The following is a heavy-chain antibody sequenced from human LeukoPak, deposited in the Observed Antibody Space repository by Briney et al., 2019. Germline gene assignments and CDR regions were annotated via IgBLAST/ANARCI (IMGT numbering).Heavy chain of an antibody. J-gene: IGHJ6*03. D-gene: IGHD3-16*02. Sequence: SETLSLTCTVSGGSISGYYWSWIRQSPGKGLEWIGYIYVTGTRYNPYLQSRVTISVDRSRNQFFLKMSSVTAADTAVYYCARHIGGGIEDMDVWDKGTKVIVSS. CDR3: ARHIGGGIEDMDV. CDR1: GGSISGYY. CDR2: IYVTGT. V-gene: IGHV4-59*08.